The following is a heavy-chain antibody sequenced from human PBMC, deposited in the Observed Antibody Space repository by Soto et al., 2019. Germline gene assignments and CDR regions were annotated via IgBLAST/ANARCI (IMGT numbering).Heavy chain of an antibody. J-gene: IGHJ4*02. Sequence: QVQLVQSGAEVKKPGASVKVSCKASGYTFTSYYVHWMRQAPGQGLEWMGIINPSGGSTSYAQKFQGRVTMTGDTSTNTGYMELSSLRSEDTAVYYCARALPRIATSREGDYWGQGTLVTVSS. V-gene: IGHV1-46*01. CDR1: GYTFTSYY. CDR2: INPSGGST. D-gene: IGHD6-13*01. CDR3: ARALPRIATSREGDY.